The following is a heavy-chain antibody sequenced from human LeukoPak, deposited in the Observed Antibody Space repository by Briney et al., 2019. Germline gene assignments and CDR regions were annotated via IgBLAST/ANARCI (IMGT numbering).Heavy chain of an antibody. Sequence: PGGSLRLSCAASGFTFSSYGMHWVRQAPGKGLEYVSAISSNGGSAYYANSVKGRFTISRDNSKNTLYLQMGSLRAEDMAVYYCARDSLPYYFGSGSPPLDYWGQGTLVTVSS. CDR3: ARDSLPYYFGSGSPPLDY. D-gene: IGHD3-10*01. V-gene: IGHV3-64*01. CDR1: GFTFSSYG. J-gene: IGHJ4*02. CDR2: ISSNGGSA.